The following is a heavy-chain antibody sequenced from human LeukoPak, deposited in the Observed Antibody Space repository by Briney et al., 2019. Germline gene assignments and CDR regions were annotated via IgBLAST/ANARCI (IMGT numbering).Heavy chain of an antibody. D-gene: IGHD2/OR15-2a*01. CDR3: ASSTSGYYYGMDV. J-gene: IGHJ6*02. CDR2: IYPGDSDT. CDR1: GYSFTSYW. V-gene: IGHV5-51*01. Sequence: GESLKISCKGSGYSFTSYWIGWVRQMPGKGLEWMGIIYPGDSDTRYSPSFQGQVTISADKSISPAYLQWSSLKASDSAMYYCASSTSGYYYGMDVWGQGTTVTVSS.